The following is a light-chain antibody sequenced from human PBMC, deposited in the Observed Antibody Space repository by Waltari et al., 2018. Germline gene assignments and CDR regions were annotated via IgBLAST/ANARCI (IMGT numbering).Light chain of an antibody. CDR1: QSPRHTDGYTY. J-gene: IGKJ4*01. CDR2: GGS. Sequence: IVMTQTPLSLAVTPGEPASISCRCSQSPRHTDGYTYLDWYLQKPGQSPQLLIFGGSKRASGVPDRFSGSGSGTDFTLKISKVEADDVGIYYCMQHKALPLTFGGGTKVEIK. V-gene: IGKV2-40*01. CDR3: MQHKALPLT.